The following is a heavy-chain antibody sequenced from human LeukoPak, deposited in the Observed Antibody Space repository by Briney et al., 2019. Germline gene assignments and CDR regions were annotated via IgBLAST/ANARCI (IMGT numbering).Heavy chain of an antibody. CDR3: ARRWNYGRNYYIDV. D-gene: IGHD1-7*01. CDR1: GGSFSNYY. J-gene: IGHJ6*03. CDR2: INDSGTI. Sequence: SETLSLTCAVYGGSFSNYYWRWIRQSPGKGLEWIGEINDSGTINYNPSLMSRVTISVDKPKNQFSLKLSSVTAADTAVYYCARRWNYGRNYYIDVWGKGATVSVSS. V-gene: IGHV4-34*01.